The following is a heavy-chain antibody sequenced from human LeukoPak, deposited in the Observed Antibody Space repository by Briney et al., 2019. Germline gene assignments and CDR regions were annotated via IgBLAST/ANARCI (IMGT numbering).Heavy chain of an antibody. Sequence: PGGSLRLSCAASGFTVSSNYMSWVRQAPGKGLEWVSLIYSDGRTYYADSVKGRFTISRDISKNTLYLQLNSLRAEDTAVYYCARDYYDSSHGFDIWGQGTMVTVSS. CDR2: IYSDGRT. CDR3: ARDYYDSSHGFDI. CDR1: GFTVSSNY. V-gene: IGHV3-66*01. D-gene: IGHD3-22*01. J-gene: IGHJ3*02.